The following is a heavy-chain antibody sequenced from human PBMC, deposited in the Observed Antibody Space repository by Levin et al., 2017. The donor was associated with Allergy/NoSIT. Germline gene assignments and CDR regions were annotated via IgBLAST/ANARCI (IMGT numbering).Heavy chain of an antibody. Sequence: WASVKVSCKTSGYTFTTYYIHWLRRAPGQGLEWMGILNPTDGTTSYAQSFQGRLSMTRDTSTSTVYMELSSLRSDDTAVYYCARYYGSGSGVNTFDIWGQGTVVTVSP. V-gene: IGHV1-46*01. D-gene: IGHD3-10*01. J-gene: IGHJ3*02. CDR1: GYTFTTYY. CDR3: ARYYGSGSGVNTFDI. CDR2: LNPTDGTT.